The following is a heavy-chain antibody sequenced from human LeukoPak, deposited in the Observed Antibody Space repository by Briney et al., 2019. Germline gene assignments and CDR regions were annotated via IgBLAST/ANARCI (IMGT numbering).Heavy chain of an antibody. J-gene: IGHJ4*02. D-gene: IGHD5-24*01. Sequence: AAVKVSCKASGYTFKNYDINWVRQATGQGLEWMGWMNPNSGNTGFAQKFQDRVSMTRDTSINTAYMELTSLRSGDTAVYYCARATPGGLHGYSFDYWGQGTVVTVYS. CDR3: ARATPGGLHGYSFDY. V-gene: IGHV1-8*02. CDR2: MNPNSGNT. CDR1: GYTFKNYD.